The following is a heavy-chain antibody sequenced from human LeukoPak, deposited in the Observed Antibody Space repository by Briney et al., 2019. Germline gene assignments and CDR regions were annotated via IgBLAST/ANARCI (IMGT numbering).Heavy chain of an antibody. Sequence: VASVKVSCKASGYTFTGYYMHWVRQAPGQGLEWMGWINPNSGGTNYAQKFQGRVTMTRDTSISTAYMELSRLRSDDTAVYYCAREGIAAPETNWFDPWGQGTLVTVSS. CDR1: GYTFTGYY. CDR3: AREGIAAPETNWFDP. V-gene: IGHV1-2*02. CDR2: INPNSGGT. J-gene: IGHJ5*02. D-gene: IGHD6-13*01.